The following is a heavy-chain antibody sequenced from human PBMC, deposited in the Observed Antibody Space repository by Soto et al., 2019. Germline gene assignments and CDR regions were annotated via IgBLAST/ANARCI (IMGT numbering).Heavy chain of an antibody. CDR1: GDTFSSYP. CDR3: ARRSYYDSSGYYYPIDY. J-gene: IGHJ4*02. Sequence: SVKVSCKASGDTFSSYPISRLRQAPGQGLEWMGGIIPIFGTANYAQKFQGRVTITADESTSTAYMELSSLRSEDTAVYYCARRSYYDSSGYYYPIDYWGQGTLVT. CDR2: IIPIFGTA. V-gene: IGHV1-69*13. D-gene: IGHD3-22*01.